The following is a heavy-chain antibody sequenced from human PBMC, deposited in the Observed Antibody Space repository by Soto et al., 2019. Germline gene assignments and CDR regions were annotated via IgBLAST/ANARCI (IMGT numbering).Heavy chain of an antibody. CDR1: GYTLTELS. J-gene: IGHJ6*02. V-gene: IGHV1-24*01. D-gene: IGHD1-1*01. Sequence: ASVKVSCKVSGYTLTELSMHWVRQAPGKGLEWMGGFDPEDGETIYAQKFQGRVTMNEDTSTDTAYMELSSLRSEDMAVYYCATESRNPYYYYYGMDVWGQGTTVTVSS. CDR3: ATESRNPYYYYYGMDV. CDR2: FDPEDGET.